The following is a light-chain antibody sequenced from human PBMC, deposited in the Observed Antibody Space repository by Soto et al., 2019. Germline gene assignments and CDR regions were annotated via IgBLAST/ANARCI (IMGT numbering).Light chain of an antibody. J-gene: IGKJ4*01. CDR1: QSSSSW. CDR2: EAS. Sequence: DIQMTQSPSTLSASVGDRVTITGRASQSSSSWLAWYQQKPGKAPKLLIYEASSLKSGVPSRFSGSGSATEFALTISSMQPDDIATYYCEDYSSSSGLTFGGGTEVDIK. V-gene: IGKV1-5*03. CDR3: EDYSSSSGLT.